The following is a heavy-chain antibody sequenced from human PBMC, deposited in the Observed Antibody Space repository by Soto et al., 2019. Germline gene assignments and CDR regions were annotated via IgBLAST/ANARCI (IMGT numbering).Heavy chain of an antibody. J-gene: IGHJ6*02. Sequence: PSETLSLTCAVSGGSISSSNWWSWVRQPPGKGLEWIGEIYHSGSTNYNPSLKSRVTISVDKSKNQFSLKLSSVTAADTAVYYCARFSYYSSGLDPYGMDVWGQGTTVTVSS. CDR3: ARFSYYSSGLDPYGMDV. CDR2: IYHSGST. V-gene: IGHV4-4*02. D-gene: IGHD6-19*01. CDR1: GGSISSSNW.